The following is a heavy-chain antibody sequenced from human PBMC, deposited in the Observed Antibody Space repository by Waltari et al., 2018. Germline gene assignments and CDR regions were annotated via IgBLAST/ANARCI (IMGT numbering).Heavy chain of an antibody. V-gene: IGHV3-23*01. Sequence: EVQLLESGGGLVQPGGSLRLSCAASGFTFSSYAMSWVRQAPGKGLEWVADISGSGGSTYYADSVKGRFTITRDNSKNTLYLQMNSLRAEDTAVYYCAKLLDYYGSGSYYDEWGQGTLVTVSS. J-gene: IGHJ4*02. CDR2: ISGSGGST. D-gene: IGHD3-10*01. CDR1: GFTFSSYA. CDR3: AKLLDYYGSGSYYDE.